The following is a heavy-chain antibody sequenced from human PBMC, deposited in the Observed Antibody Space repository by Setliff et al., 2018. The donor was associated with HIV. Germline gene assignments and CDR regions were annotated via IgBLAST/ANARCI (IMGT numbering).Heavy chain of an antibody. CDR1: GGSISSYY. V-gene: IGHV4-59*01. CDR2: IYYSGST. Sequence: SETLSLTCTVSGGSISSYYWSWIRQPPGKGLEWIGYIYYSGSTNYNPSLKSRLTISVDTSKNQFSLKLSSVTAADTAVYYCARGSRGYSYAYYSDYMDFWGKGTTVTVSS. J-gene: IGHJ6*03. D-gene: IGHD5-18*01. CDR3: ARGSRGYSYAYYSDYMDF.